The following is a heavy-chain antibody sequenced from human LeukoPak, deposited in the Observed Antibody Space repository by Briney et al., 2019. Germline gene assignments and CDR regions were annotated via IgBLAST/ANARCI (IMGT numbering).Heavy chain of an antibody. CDR3: AKVRWLQFLLGAFDI. Sequence: RASVKVSCKASGYTFTSYDINWVRQATGQGLEWMGWMNPNSGNTGYAQKFQGRVTITRNTSISTAYMELSSLRSEDTAVYYCAKVRWLQFLLGAFDIWGQGTMVTVSS. V-gene: IGHV1-8*03. J-gene: IGHJ3*02. D-gene: IGHD5-24*01. CDR1: GYTFTSYD. CDR2: MNPNSGNT.